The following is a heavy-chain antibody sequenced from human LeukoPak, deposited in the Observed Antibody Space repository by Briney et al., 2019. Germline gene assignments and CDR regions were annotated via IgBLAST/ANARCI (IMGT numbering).Heavy chain of an antibody. J-gene: IGHJ5*02. Sequence: PSETLSLTCTVSGGSISSSSYYWGWIRQPPGKGLEWIGYIYYSGSTNYNPSLKSRVTISVDTSKNQFSLKLSSVTAADTAVYYCASSRGWLATPFDPWGQGTLVTVSS. CDR2: IYYSGST. V-gene: IGHV4-61*05. D-gene: IGHD6-19*01. CDR1: GGSISSSSYY. CDR3: ASSRGWLATPFDP.